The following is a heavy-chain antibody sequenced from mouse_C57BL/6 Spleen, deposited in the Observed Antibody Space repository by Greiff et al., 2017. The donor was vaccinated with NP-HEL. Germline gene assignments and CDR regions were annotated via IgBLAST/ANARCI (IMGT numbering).Heavy chain of an antibody. CDR3: ARLGNWDPYYFDY. D-gene: IGHD4-1*01. V-gene: IGHV1-53*01. J-gene: IGHJ2*01. CDR1: GYTFTSYW. Sequence: QVQLQQSGTELVKPGASVKLSCKASGYTFTSYWMHWVKQRPGQGLEWIGNINPSNGGTNYNEKFKSKATLTVDKSSSTAYMQLSSLTSEDSAVYYCARLGNWDPYYFDYWGQGTTLTVSS. CDR2: INPSNGGT.